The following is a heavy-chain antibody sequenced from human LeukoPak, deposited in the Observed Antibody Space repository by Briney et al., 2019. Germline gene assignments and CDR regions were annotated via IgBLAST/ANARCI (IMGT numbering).Heavy chain of an antibody. CDR1: GVSTDTYYY. CDR3: ATNIPTPTTSPPLGY. CDR2: VDYSGGS. V-gene: IGHV4-59*08. D-gene: IGHD1-26*01. Sequence: PSETLSLTCTVSGVSTDTYYYWSWIRQPPGKGLEWIGYVDYSGGSKYSPSLKSRVTISVDTSKYQFSLDLTSVTAADTAVYYCATNIPTPTTSPPLGYWGQGTLVTVSS. J-gene: IGHJ4*02.